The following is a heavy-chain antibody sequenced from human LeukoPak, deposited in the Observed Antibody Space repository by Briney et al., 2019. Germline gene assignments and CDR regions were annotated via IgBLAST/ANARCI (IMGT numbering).Heavy chain of an antibody. Sequence: VASVKVSCKTSGYTFTTSGITWVRQAPGQGLEWMGWMSAYNGNTHYAQKLQGRVTMTTDTSTSTANMELRSLRSDDTAVYYCARDGAYGSGSYYNAFDIWGQGTMSPSLQ. V-gene: IGHV1-18*01. CDR3: ARDGAYGSGSYYNAFDI. CDR2: MSAYNGNT. J-gene: IGHJ3*02. D-gene: IGHD3-10*01. CDR1: GYTFTTSG.